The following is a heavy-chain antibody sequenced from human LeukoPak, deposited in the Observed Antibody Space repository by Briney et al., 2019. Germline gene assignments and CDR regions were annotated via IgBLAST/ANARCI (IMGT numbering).Heavy chain of an antibody. Sequence: GGSLRLSCAASGFTFSSYWMSWVRQAPGKGLEWVANIKQDGSEKYYVDSVKGRFTISRDNSKNTLYLQMNSLRAEDTAVYYCAKSPVLSDWFDPWGQGTLVTVSS. CDR2: IKQDGSEK. V-gene: IGHV3-7*01. CDR1: GFTFSSYW. J-gene: IGHJ5*02. CDR3: AKSPVLSDWFDP.